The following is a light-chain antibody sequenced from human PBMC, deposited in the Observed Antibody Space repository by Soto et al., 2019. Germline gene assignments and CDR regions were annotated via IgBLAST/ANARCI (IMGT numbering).Light chain of an antibody. CDR1: QAVYSSL. CDR2: GAS. CDR3: QQYGNAPIT. J-gene: IGKJ5*01. V-gene: IGKV3-20*01. Sequence: ETVLTQSPGTLSLSPGEGATLSCRATQAVYSSLLAWYQQKPGQAPRLLIYGASSRATGIPDRFSGSGSGTGFTLRINRMEVEDFAVYHCQQYGNAPITFGQGTRLEI.